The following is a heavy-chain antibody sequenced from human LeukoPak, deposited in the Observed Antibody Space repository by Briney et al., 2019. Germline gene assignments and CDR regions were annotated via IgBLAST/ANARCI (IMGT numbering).Heavy chain of an antibody. Sequence: PSETLSLTCTVSGGSISSYYWSWIRQPPGKGLEWIGEINHSGSTNYNPSLKSRVTISVDTSKNQFSLKLSSVTAADTAVYYCARSKRLLWFGELFESDNWFDPWGQGTLVTVSS. J-gene: IGHJ5*02. V-gene: IGHV4-34*01. CDR2: INHSGST. D-gene: IGHD3-10*01. CDR1: GGSISSYY. CDR3: ARSKRLLWFGELFESDNWFDP.